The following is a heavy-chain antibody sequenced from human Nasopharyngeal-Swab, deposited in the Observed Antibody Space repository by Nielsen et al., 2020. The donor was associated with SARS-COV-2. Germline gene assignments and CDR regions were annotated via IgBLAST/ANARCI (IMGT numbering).Heavy chain of an antibody. V-gene: IGHV3-7*01. D-gene: IGHD6-13*01. J-gene: IGHJ4*02. CDR3: ARGRVYDDY. Sequence: GSLKISCSASGFTFRSYWMSWVRQAPGKGLEWVANIKQDGSEKYYVDSVKGRFTISRDNAKNSLYLQMNSLRAEDTAVYYCARGRVYDDYWGQGTLVTVSS. CDR1: GFTFRSYW. CDR2: IKQDGSEK.